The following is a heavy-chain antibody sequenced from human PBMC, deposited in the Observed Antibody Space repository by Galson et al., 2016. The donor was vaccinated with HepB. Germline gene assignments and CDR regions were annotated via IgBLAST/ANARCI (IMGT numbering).Heavy chain of an antibody. V-gene: IGHV3-48*03. J-gene: IGHJ3*01. D-gene: IGHD1-1*01. Sequence: SLRLSCAVSTVSLNNYEMNWVRLAPGKGLEWISFIGRSGTPTYYADSVKGRFTISRDNAKSSLYLQMSGLRPNDTAFYYCATTRLLDNCGQGTMVTVSS. CDR1: TVSLNNYE. CDR2: IGRSGTPT. CDR3: ATTRLLDN.